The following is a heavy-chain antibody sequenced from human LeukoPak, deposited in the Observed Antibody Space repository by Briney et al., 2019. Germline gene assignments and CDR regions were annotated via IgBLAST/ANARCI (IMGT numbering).Heavy chain of an antibody. CDR1: GFTFSDYY. D-gene: IGHD2-8*01. CDR2: ISNSGSTV. J-gene: IGHJ6*02. V-gene: IGHV3-11*01. CDR3: ALGTINKDFYFGMDV. Sequence: GGSLRLSCAASGFTFSDYYMTWLRQVPGKGLEWLSYISNSGSTVFYADSVKGRFTVSRDNAKRSLYLQIESLRDDDTAVYHCALGTINKDFYFGMDVWGQGTTVTVSS.